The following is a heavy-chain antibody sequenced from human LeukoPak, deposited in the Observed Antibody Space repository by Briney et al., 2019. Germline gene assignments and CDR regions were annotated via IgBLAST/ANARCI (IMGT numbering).Heavy chain of an antibody. CDR3: ARVYYYDSSGSPNWFDP. D-gene: IGHD3-22*01. Sequence: GASVNVSCKASGYTFTNYDINWVRQATGQGLEWMGWMNPNSGNTGYAQKFQGRVTMTRNTSIGTAYMELSSLRSEDTAVYYCARVYYYDSSGSPNWFDPWGQGTLVTVSS. CDR2: MNPNSGNT. V-gene: IGHV1-8*01. CDR1: GYTFTNYD. J-gene: IGHJ5*02.